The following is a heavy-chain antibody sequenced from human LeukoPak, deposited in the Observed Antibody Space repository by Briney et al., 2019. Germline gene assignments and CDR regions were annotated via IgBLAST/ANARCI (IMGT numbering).Heavy chain of an antibody. D-gene: IGHD5-24*01. V-gene: IGHV4-34*01. CDR3: ARGSRWTRKYYFDF. CDR2: INHSGGT. CDR1: GGSLSGYY. J-gene: IGHJ4*02. Sequence: SETLSLTCAVYGGSLSGYYWSWIRQPPGKGLEWIGEINHSGGTNYNPSLKTRVTISVDTPKNQFSLKLSSVTAADTAIYYCARGSRWTRKYYFDFWGQGTLVTVSS.